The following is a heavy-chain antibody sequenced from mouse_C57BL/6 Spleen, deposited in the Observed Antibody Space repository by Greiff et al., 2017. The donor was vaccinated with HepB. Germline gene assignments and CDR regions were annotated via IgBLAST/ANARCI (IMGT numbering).Heavy chain of an antibody. V-gene: IGHV1-55*01. CDR1: GYTFTSYW. D-gene: IGHD1-1*01. CDR3: ARGRITTVVDWYFDV. J-gene: IGHJ1*03. CDR2: IYPGSGST. Sequence: QVQLKQPGAELVKPGASVKMSCKASGYTFTSYWITWVKQRPGQGLEWIGDIYPGSGSTNYNEKFKSKATLTVDTSSSTAYMQLSSLTSEDSAVYYCARGRITTVVDWYFDVWGTGTTVTVSS.